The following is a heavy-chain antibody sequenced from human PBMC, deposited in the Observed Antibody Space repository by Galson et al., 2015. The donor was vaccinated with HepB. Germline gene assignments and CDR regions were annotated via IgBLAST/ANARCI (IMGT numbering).Heavy chain of an antibody. J-gene: IGHJ4*01. CDR3: ARDRAGWEGVVEDAYYFDY. D-gene: IGHD3-22*01. Sequence: SLRLSCAASGFTFSSYAMHWVRQAPGKGLEWVAVISYDGSNKYYADSVKGRFTISRDNSNNTLYLQMNNLRDEDTAVYYCARDRAGWEGVVEDAYYFDYWG. V-gene: IGHV3-30*04. CDR2: ISYDGSNK. CDR1: GFTFSSYA.